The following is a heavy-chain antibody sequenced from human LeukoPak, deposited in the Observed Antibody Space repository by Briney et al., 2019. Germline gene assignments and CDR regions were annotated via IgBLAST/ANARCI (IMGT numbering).Heavy chain of an antibody. J-gene: IGHJ3*02. CDR2: IYPGDSDT. Sequence: GESLKIYCNGSGYSFTTYWIGWVRQMPGKGLEWMGVIYPGDSDTRYSPSFQGQVTISADKSIRTAYLQWSSLRASDTAMYYCARQDDFWSGYQNAFDIWGQGTMVTVSS. CDR1: GYSFTTYW. V-gene: IGHV5-51*01. D-gene: IGHD3-3*01. CDR3: ARQDDFWSGYQNAFDI.